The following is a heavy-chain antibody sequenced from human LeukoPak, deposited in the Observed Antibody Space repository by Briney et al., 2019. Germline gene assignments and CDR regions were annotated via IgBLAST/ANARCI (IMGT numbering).Heavy chain of an antibody. V-gene: IGHV3-21*01. J-gene: IGHJ4*02. CDR2: ISSSSSYI. CDR1: GFTFSSYS. CDR3: ARESCTNGVCYTGDFDY. D-gene: IGHD2-8*01. Sequence: KSGGSLRLSCAASGFTFSSYSMNWVRQAPGKGLEWVSSISSSSSYIYYADSVKGRFTISRDNAKNSLYLQMNSLRAEDTAVYYCARESCTNGVCYTGDFDYWGQGTLVTVSS.